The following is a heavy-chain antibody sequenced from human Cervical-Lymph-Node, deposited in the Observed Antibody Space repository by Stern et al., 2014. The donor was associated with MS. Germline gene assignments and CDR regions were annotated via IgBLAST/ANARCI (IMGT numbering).Heavy chain of an antibody. CDR1: GFTFSSYG. CDR3: AKDRPKNQWLANYYYYGMDV. Sequence: DQLVESGGGVVQPGRSLRLSCAASGFTFSSYGMHWVRQAPGKGLEWVAVISYDGSNKYYADSVKGRFTISRDNSKNTLYLQMNSLRAEDTAVYYCAKDRPKNQWLANYYYYGMDVWGQGTTVTVSS. J-gene: IGHJ6*02. CDR2: ISYDGSNK. D-gene: IGHD6-19*01. V-gene: IGHV3-30*18.